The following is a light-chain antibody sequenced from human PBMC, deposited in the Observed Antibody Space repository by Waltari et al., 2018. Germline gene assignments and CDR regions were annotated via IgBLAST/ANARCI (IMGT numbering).Light chain of an antibody. CDR1: SSDVGGYNY. CDR3: SSYTSSSTLYV. Sequence: QSALTQPASVSGSPGQSITISCTGTSSDVGGYNYVSWYQHNPGKAPKLMIYDVSNRPSGVSNRFSGSKSGNTASLTISGLQAEDEADYYCSSYTSSSTLYVFGTGTKVTVL. CDR2: DVS. V-gene: IGLV2-14*03. J-gene: IGLJ1*01.